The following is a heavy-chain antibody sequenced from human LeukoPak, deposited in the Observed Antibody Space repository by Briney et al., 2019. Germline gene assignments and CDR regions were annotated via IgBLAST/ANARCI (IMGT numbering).Heavy chain of an antibody. Sequence: SVRVSCKASGFTFTSSAVQWVRQARGQRLEWIGWIVVGSGNTNYAQKFQERVTITRDMSTSTAYMELSSLRSEDTAVYYCAADLGYSGYDGPLYYYYGMDVWGQGTTVTVSS. CDR3: AADLGYSGYDGPLYYYYGMDV. CDR2: IVVGSGNT. CDR1: GFTFTSSA. D-gene: IGHD5-12*01. J-gene: IGHJ6*02. V-gene: IGHV1-58*01.